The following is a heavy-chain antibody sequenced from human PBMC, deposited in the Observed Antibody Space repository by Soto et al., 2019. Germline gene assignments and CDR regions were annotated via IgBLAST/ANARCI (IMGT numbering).Heavy chain of an antibody. CDR1: GFTFGSYG. CDR2: IWYDGSNK. CDR3: ARDYYDSSGYYYGESWFDP. Sequence: GSLRLSCAASGFTFGSYGMHWVRQAPDKGLEWVAVIWYDGSNKYYADSVKGRFTISRDNSKNTLYLQMNSLRAEDTAVHYCARDYYDSSGYYYGESWFDPWGQGTLVTVSS. V-gene: IGHV3-33*01. D-gene: IGHD3-22*01. J-gene: IGHJ5*02.